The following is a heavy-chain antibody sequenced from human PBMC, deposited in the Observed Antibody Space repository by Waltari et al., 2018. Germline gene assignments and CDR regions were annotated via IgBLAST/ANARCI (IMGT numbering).Heavy chain of an antibody. D-gene: IGHD2-15*01. CDR3: ARARYYSMSRGYYFDY. V-gene: IGHV1-2*02. CDR2: INSNTGGT. J-gene: IGHJ4*02. CDR1: GYTFTGNY. Sequence: QVQLVQSGAEGKKPGASVKVSCKASGYTFTGNYLHWVRQARGQGLEWMGCINSNTGGTNYAQNFQGRVTMTRDTSISTAYMELRSLRSDDTAVYYCARARYYSMSRGYYFDYWGQGTLVTVSS.